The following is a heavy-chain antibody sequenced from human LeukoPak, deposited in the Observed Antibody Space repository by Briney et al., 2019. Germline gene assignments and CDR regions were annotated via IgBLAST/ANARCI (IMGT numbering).Heavy chain of an antibody. Sequence: ASVKVSCKASGYTFTSYGISGVRQAPGQGLEWMGWISAYNGNTNYAQKLQGRVTMTTDTSTSTAYMELRSLRSDDTAVYYCARDPCSSTSCPKNLFDPWGQGTLVTVSS. J-gene: IGHJ5*02. CDR3: ARDPCSSTSCPKNLFDP. CDR1: GYTFTSYG. D-gene: IGHD2-2*01. CDR2: ISAYNGNT. V-gene: IGHV1-18*01.